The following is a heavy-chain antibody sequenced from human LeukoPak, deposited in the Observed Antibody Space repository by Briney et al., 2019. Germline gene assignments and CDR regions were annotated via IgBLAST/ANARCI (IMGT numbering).Heavy chain of an antibody. V-gene: IGHV3-23*01. D-gene: IGHD3-22*01. CDR3: AKSAMIVVVIRVGFDY. CDR2: ISGSGGST. CDR1: GFTFSSYA. Sequence: GGSLRLSCAASGFTFSSYAMSWVRQAPGKGLEWVSAISGSGGSTYYADSVKGRFTISRDNSKNTLYLQMNSLRAEDTAVYYCAKSAMIVVVIRVGFDYRGQGTLVTVSS. J-gene: IGHJ4*02.